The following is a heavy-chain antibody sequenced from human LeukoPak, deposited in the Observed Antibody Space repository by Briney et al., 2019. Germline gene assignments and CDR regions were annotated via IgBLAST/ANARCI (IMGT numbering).Heavy chain of an antibody. Sequence: PGGPLRHSCAAWGFTFRSYGMHWGRQAPGKGLEGVGFIRYDGSNKYYADSVKGRFTISRDNAKNSLYLQMNSHRAEDTAVYYSASDGTTGKGSFDYWGQRTLVTVSS. CDR2: IRYDGSNK. J-gene: IGHJ4*02. V-gene: IGHV3-30*02. CDR1: GFTFRSYG. D-gene: IGHD1-1*01. CDR3: ASDGTTGKGSFDY.